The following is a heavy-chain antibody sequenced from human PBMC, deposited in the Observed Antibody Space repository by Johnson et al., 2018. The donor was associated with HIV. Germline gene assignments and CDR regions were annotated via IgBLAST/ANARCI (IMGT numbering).Heavy chain of an antibody. Sequence: VQLVESGGGLIQPGGSLRLSCAVSGFTVSSNYMSWVRQAPGKGLEWVSVIYSGDTTYYADSVKDRFTISRDNSKNTLYLQMNSLRAEDTALYYCAKVGGTTILRDADFPSASFLW. V-gene: IGHV3-53*01. CDR1: GFTVSSNY. J-gene: IGHJ2*01. CDR2: IYSGDTT. D-gene: IGHD1-1*01. CDR3: AKVGGTTILRDADFPSASFL.